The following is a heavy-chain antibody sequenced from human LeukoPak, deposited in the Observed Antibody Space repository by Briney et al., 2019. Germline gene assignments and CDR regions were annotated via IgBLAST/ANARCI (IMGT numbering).Heavy chain of an antibody. J-gene: IGHJ4*02. CDR3: ASSLGSRVGY. V-gene: IGHV1-2*02. Sequence: ASVKVSCKASGYTFTGYYMHWVRQAPGQGLEWMGWINPNSGGTNYAQKFQGRVTMTRDTSISTAYMELTRLRSEDTAVYYCASSLGSRVGYWGQGTLVTVSS. D-gene: IGHD1-26*01. CDR2: INPNSGGT. CDR1: GYTFTGYY.